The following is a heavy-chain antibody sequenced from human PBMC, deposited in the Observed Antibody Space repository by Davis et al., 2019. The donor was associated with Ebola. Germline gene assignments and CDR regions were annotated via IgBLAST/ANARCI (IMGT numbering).Heavy chain of an antibody. D-gene: IGHD3-3*01. V-gene: IGHV3-74*01. CDR3: ARDDYDFWGGYSPVYYYGMDI. CDR2: INPDGTKT. Sequence: GESLKISCAASRVTSTTNWIHWVRQAPGKGLVWVSRINPDGTKTGYADSVRGRFTISRDIAKNTLFLQMNSLRAEDTAVYYCARDDYDFWGGYSPVYYYGMDIWGKGTTVTVSS. CDR1: RVTSTTNW. J-gene: IGHJ6*04.